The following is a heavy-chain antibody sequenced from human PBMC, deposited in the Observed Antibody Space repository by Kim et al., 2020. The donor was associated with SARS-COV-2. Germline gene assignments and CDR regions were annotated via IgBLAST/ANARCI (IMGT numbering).Heavy chain of an antibody. CDR3: ASDYCPNDCSSTVHFDF. V-gene: IGHV4-39*01. Sequence: SETLSLTCVVSSGSISSTTHSWGWIRQPPGKGLEWIGSTYYSGSTYYNPSLKSRVTISVDTSSNQFSLRLNSVTDADTAMYYCASDYCPNDCSSTVHFDFGGQGILVTVSS. CDR2: TYYSGST. CDR1: SGSISSTTHS. D-gene: IGHD2-8*01. J-gene: IGHJ4*02.